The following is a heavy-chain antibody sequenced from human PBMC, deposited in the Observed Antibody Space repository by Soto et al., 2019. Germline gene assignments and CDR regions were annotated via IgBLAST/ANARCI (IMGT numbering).Heavy chain of an antibody. CDR3: ARDPPYYYMDV. CDR1: GFTVSSNY. Sequence: GGSLRLSCAASGFTVSSNYMSWVRQAPGKGLEWGSVIYSGGSTYYADSVKGRFTISRDNSKNTLYLQMNSLRAEDTAVYYCARDPPYYYMDVWGKGTTVTVSS. J-gene: IGHJ6*03. CDR2: IYSGGST. V-gene: IGHV3-66*01.